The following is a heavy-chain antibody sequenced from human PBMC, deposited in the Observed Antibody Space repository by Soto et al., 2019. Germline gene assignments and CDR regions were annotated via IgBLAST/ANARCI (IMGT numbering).Heavy chain of an antibody. CDR3: ARASTVTTAARFDS. CDR2: ISYSGNS. CDR1: GGSINHALSS. Sequence: PSECLSPTSTASGGSINHALSSWSWFPEPPGKGLERIEYISYSGNSYYNSSLQNRVALSVDTSKNQFSMKLISVTATDTAVYYCARASTVTTAARFDSWGQGALVTVSS. D-gene: IGHD4-17*01. V-gene: IGHV4-30-4*01. J-gene: IGHJ4*02.